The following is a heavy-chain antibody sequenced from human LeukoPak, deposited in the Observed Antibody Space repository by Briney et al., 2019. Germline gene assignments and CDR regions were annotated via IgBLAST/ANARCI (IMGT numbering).Heavy chain of an antibody. Sequence: GGSLRLSCAASGFTFSNYAMSWVRQAPGKGLEWLSTISGSGGSTYYADSVKGRFTISRDNSKNTLYLQMNSLRAEDTAVYYCAKHSTGVECWGRGTLVTVSS. D-gene: IGHD3-10*01. J-gene: IGHJ2*01. CDR3: AKHSTGVEC. V-gene: IGHV3-23*01. CDR2: ISGSGGST. CDR1: GFTFSNYA.